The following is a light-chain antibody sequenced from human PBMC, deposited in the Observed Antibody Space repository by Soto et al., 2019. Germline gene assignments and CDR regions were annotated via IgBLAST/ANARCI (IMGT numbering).Light chain of an antibody. CDR3: QSADSRGTYVV. CDR1: ALPKQY. V-gene: IGLV3-25*03. CDR2: KDS. Sequence: SYELTQPPSVSVSPGQTARITCSGDALPKQYAYWYQQKPGQAPVLVIYKDSERPSGIPERFSGSSSGTTVTLTISGVQAEDEADYYRQSADSRGTYVVFGGGTKLTVL. J-gene: IGLJ2*01.